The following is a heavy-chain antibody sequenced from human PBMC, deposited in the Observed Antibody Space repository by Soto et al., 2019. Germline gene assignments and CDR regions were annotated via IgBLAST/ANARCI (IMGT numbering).Heavy chain of an antibody. D-gene: IGHD6-19*01. V-gene: IGHV3-64D*08. CDR1: GFTFSSYA. Sequence: LRLSCSASGFTFSSYAMHWVRQAPGKGLEYVSAISSNGGSTYYADSVKGRFTISRDNSKDTLYLQMSSLRAEDTAVYYCVKASRGWYLSECLQDWGQGTMVTVSS. CDR3: VKASRGWYLSECLQD. J-gene: IGHJ1*01. CDR2: ISSNGGST.